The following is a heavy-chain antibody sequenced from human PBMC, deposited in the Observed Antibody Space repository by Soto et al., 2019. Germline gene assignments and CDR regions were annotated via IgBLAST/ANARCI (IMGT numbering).Heavy chain of an antibody. D-gene: IGHD6-13*01. CDR3: ARDFSWPGTSYYYGMDV. Sequence: EVQLVESGGGLVKPGGSLRLSCAASGFTFSSYSMNWVRQAPGKGLEWVSSISSSSSYIYYADSVKGRFTISRDNAKNSLYLQMNSLRAEDTAVYYCARDFSWPGTSYYYGMDVWGQGTTVTVSS. J-gene: IGHJ6*02. CDR1: GFTFSSYS. CDR2: ISSSSSYI. V-gene: IGHV3-21*01.